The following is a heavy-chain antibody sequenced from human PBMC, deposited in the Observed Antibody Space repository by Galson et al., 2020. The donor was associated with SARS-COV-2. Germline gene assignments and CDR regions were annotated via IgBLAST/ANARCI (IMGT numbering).Heavy chain of an antibody. Sequence: GESLKISCAVAGFTFSSDWMSWVRQAPGKGLEWVANINQDGSNKYYVDSVKGRFTISRDNAEKSLYLHMNSLRVEDTAVYYCARERGGTEAYYFDYWGQGTLVTVSS. CDR3: ARERGGTEAYYFDY. CDR1: GFTFSSDW. CDR2: INQDGSNK. J-gene: IGHJ4*02. D-gene: IGHD1-26*01. V-gene: IGHV3-7*01.